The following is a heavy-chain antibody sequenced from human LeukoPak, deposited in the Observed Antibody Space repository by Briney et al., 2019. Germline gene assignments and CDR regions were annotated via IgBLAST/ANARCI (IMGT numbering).Heavy chain of an antibody. Sequence: GGSLRLSCAASGFTFKSFEMNWVRQAPGEGLEWLSYISNSGNTMYYADSVKGRFTISRDNAKNSVYLQMNSLRVEDTAVYYCAKALGDSSGIWGQGTMVTVSS. CDR3: AKALGDSSGI. CDR2: ISNSGNTM. D-gene: IGHD3-22*01. V-gene: IGHV3-48*03. J-gene: IGHJ3*02. CDR1: GFTFKSFE.